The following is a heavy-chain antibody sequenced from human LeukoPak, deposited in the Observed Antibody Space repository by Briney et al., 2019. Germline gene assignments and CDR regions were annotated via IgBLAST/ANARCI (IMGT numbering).Heavy chain of an antibody. CDR3: AKRGEWTDAFDI. CDR2: ISGTGGST. CDR1: GFTFSSYA. V-gene: IGHV3-23*01. J-gene: IGHJ3*02. D-gene: IGHD3-16*01. Sequence: PGGSLRLSCAASGFTFSSYAMSWVRQAPGKGLEWVSGISGTGGSTYYADSVKGRFTISRDNSKNTLYVQMNSLRAEDTAVYYCAKRGEWTDAFDIWGQGTMVTVSS.